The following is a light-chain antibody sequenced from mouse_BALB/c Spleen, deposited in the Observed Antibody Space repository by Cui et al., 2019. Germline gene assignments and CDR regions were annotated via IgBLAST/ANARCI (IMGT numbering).Light chain of an antibody. CDR1: QSVSND. Sequence: IVMTQTPTSLPVSAGDRVTITCKASQSVSNDVPWYQQKPGQSPKTLIYYATNLETGVPARFTGSGYGKDFTFTISSVEDEDMAVYFCQQDYRSPFTFGAGTKLEIK. J-gene: IGKJ5*01. V-gene: IGKV6-32*01. CDR3: QQDYRSPFT. CDR2: YAT.